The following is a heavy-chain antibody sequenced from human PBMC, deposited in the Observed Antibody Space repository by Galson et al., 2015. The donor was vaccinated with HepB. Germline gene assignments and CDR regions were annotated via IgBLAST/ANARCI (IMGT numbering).Heavy chain of an antibody. CDR3: AREGYCSGGSCPRGMDV. Sequence: SVKVSCKASGYTFTGYYMHWVRQAPGQGLEWMGWINPNSGGTNYAQKFQGWVTMTRDTSISTAYMELSRLRSDDTAVYYCAREGYCSGGSCPRGMDVWGQGTTVTVSS. V-gene: IGHV1-2*04. J-gene: IGHJ6*02. CDR2: INPNSGGT. CDR1: GYTFTGYY. D-gene: IGHD2-15*01.